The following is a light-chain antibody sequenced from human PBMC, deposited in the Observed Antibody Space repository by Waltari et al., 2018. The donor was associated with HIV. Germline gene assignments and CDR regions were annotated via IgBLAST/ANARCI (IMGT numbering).Light chain of an antibody. CDR2: DND. CDR3: GTWDNSLTAGV. CDR1: TSNIGKTY. J-gene: IGLJ3*02. Sequence: QSLLTQPPSLSAAPGQKVTISCSGSTSNIGKTYVSWYQQLPGTAPKLLIYDNDKRPSGSPDRCAASKAGTSATLGITGHQTGDEADYDCGTWDNSLTAGVFGGGTKLTVL. V-gene: IGLV1-51*01.